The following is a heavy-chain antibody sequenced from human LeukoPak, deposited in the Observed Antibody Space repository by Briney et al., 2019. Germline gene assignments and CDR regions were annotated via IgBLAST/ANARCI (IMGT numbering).Heavy chain of an antibody. Sequence: ASVKVSCKASGYTFTSYGISWVRQAPGQGLEWMGWISAYNGNTNYAQKFQGRVTMTEDTPTDTAYMELSSLRSEDTAVYYCATGLMYYYGSGSPYPFDYWGQGTLVTVSS. CDR2: ISAYNGNT. CDR3: ATGLMYYYGSGSPYPFDY. V-gene: IGHV1-18*01. J-gene: IGHJ4*02. D-gene: IGHD3-10*01. CDR1: GYTFTSYG.